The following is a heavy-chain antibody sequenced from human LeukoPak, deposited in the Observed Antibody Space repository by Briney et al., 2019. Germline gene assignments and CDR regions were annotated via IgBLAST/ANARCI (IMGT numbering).Heavy chain of an antibody. D-gene: IGHD7-27*01. V-gene: IGHV4-38-2*02. CDR1: GYSISSGDY. Sequence: SETLSLTCTVSGYSISSGDYWGWIRQPPGKGLEWIGSIYHSGSTYYNPSLKSRGTISVDTSKNQFSLKLSSVTAADTAVYYCARANWGSYDYWGQGTLVTVSS. CDR3: ARANWGSYDY. CDR2: IYHSGST. J-gene: IGHJ4*02.